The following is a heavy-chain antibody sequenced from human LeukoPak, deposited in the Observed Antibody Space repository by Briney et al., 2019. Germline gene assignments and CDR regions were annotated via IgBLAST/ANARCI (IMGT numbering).Heavy chain of an antibody. J-gene: IGHJ4*02. D-gene: IGHD5-12*01. CDR1: GYTFTGYY. CDR3: ARDRRYSGYQTPGY. CDR2: IIPIFGTA. V-gene: IGHV1-69*06. Sequence: GASVKVSCKASGYTFTGYYMHWVRQAPGQGLEWMGGIIPIFGTANYAQKFQGRVTITADKSTSTAYMELRSLRSDDTAVYYCARDRRYSGYQTPGYWGQGTLVTVSS.